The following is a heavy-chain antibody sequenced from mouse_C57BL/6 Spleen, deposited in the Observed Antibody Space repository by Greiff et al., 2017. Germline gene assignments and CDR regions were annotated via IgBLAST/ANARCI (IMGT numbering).Heavy chain of an antibody. V-gene: IGHV14-4*01. CDR3: TSSYYYGSSPFAY. J-gene: IGHJ3*01. CDR1: GFNIKDDY. Sequence: VQLQQSGAELVRPGASVKLSCTASGFNIKDDYMHWVKQRPEQGLEWIGWIDPENGDTEYASKFQGKATITADTSSNTAYLQLSSLTSEDTAVYYCTSSYYYGSSPFAYWGLGTLVTVSA. D-gene: IGHD1-1*01. CDR2: IDPENGDT.